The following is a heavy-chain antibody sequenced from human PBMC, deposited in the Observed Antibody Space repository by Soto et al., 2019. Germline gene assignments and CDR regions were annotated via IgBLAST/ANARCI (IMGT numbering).Heavy chain of an antibody. CDR2: IYSGGST. CDR3: ARDRIPTGMDV. CDR1: GFTVSSNY. V-gene: IGHV3-66*01. J-gene: IGHJ6*02. Sequence: EVQLVESGGGLVQPGGSLRLSCAASGFTVSSNYMSWVRQAPGKGLEWVSVIYSGGSTYYADSVKGSFTISRDNSKNTLSLQRTSLRSGDAAAYYWARDRIPTGMDVWGQGTTVTVSS.